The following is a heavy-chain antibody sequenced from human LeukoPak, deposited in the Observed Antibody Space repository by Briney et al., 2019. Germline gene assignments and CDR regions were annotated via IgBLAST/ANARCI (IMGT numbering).Heavy chain of an antibody. CDR3: AREEVGAAAGTFDY. CDR2: IYYTGST. V-gene: IGHV4-59*01. J-gene: IGHJ4*02. D-gene: IGHD6-25*01. CDR1: GGSISDYY. Sequence: SETLSLTCTVSGGSISDYYWSWIRQPPGKRLEWIGHIYYTGSTNYNPSLKSRVTISINTSKNQFSLKPTSVTAPDTAVYYCAREEVGAAAGTFDYWGQGTLVTVS.